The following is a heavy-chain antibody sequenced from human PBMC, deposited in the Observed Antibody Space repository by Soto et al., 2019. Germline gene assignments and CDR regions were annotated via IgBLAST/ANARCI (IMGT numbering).Heavy chain of an antibody. J-gene: IGHJ4*02. Sequence: VQLQESCPGLVKPSQTLSLTCTVSGGSISSGDYYWSWIRQPPGKGLEWIGYIYYSGSTYYNPSLKSRVTISVDTSKNQFSLKLSSVTAADTAVYYCARRSSGGSCYGVYFDYWGQGTLVTVSS. CDR1: GGSISSGDYY. CDR2: IYYSGST. D-gene: IGHD2-15*01. V-gene: IGHV4-30-4*01. CDR3: ARRSSGGSCYGVYFDY.